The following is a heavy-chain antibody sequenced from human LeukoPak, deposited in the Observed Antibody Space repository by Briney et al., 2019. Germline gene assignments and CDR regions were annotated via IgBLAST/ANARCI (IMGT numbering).Heavy chain of an antibody. V-gene: IGHV5-51*01. Sequence: GESLKISCKGSGYSFSNNWIAWVRQMPGKGLEWMGVIHPSDSDTRYSPSFRGQVSISADKSVNTAFLQWSGLKASDTATYYCARGYCSTNSCYKFDYWGQGTLVTVSS. D-gene: IGHD2-2*02. CDR1: GYSFSNNW. CDR3: ARGYCSTNSCYKFDY. CDR2: IHPSDSDT. J-gene: IGHJ4*02.